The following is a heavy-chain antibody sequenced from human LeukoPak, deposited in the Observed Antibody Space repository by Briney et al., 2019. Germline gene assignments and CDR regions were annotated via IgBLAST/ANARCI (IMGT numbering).Heavy chain of an antibody. CDR2: IKQDGSDK. D-gene: IGHD2-15*01. J-gene: IGHJ4*02. V-gene: IGHV3-7*01. CDR1: GLTIRDHW. CDR3: RRGQGVAY. Sequence: PGGSLRLSCAAAGLTIRDHWMSWVRQTPGKGLEWVANIKQDGSDKYYVDSVKGRFTISRDNAKNSLYLQMTNQRAEDTAVYYCRRGQGVAYWGQGTLVTVSS.